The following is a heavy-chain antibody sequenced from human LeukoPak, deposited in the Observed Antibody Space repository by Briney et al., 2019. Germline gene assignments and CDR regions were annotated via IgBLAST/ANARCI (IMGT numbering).Heavy chain of an antibody. CDR1: GGSISSGGYS. D-gene: IGHD3-10*01. J-gene: IGHJ4*02. V-gene: IGHV4-30-2*01. Sequence: PSETLSLTCAVSGGSISSGGYSWSWIRQPPGKGLEWIGYIYHSGSTYYNPSLKSRVTISVDTSKNQFSLKLSSVTAADTAVYYCARHQLRGFLDDNWGQGTLVTVSS. CDR2: IYHSGST. CDR3: ARHQLRGFLDDN.